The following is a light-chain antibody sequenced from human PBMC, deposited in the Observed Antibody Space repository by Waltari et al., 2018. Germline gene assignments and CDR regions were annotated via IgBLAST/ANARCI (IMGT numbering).Light chain of an antibody. J-gene: IGLJ3*02. CDR1: SSDIGVYTY. CDR3: CSYAGNFWV. CDR2: DVT. V-gene: IGLV2-11*01. Sequence: QSALTQPRSVSGSPGQSVTISCTGTSSDIGVYTYVSWYQRHPVKAPNLMIYDVTKRPSGVPDRFSGSKSGNTASLTISGLQAEDEADYYCCSYAGNFWVFGGGTKLTVL.